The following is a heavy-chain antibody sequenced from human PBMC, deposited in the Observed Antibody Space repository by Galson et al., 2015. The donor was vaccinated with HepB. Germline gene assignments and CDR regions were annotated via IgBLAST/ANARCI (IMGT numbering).Heavy chain of an antibody. CDR1: GGTFSSYA. Sequence: SVKVSCKASGGTFSSYAISWVRQAPGQGLEWMGGITPIFGTANYAQKFQGRVTITADESTSTAYMELSSLRSEDTAVYYCASTLRASYYYYYMDVWGKGTTVTASS. CDR3: ASTLRASYYYYYMDV. V-gene: IGHV1-69*13. J-gene: IGHJ6*03. CDR2: ITPIFGTA.